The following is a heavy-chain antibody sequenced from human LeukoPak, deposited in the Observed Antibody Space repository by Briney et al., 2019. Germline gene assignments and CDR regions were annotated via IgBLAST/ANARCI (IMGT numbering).Heavy chain of an antibody. CDR2: IYYSGST. CDR1: GGSISSSSYY. V-gene: IGHV4-61*05. Sequence: PSETLSLTCTVSGGSISSSSYYWGWIRQPPGKGLEWIGYIYYSGSTNYNPSLKSRVTISVDTSKNQFSLKLSSVTAADTAVYYCARGGSSPTEHYFDYWGQGTLVTVSS. D-gene: IGHD2-2*01. CDR3: ARGGSSPTEHYFDY. J-gene: IGHJ4*02.